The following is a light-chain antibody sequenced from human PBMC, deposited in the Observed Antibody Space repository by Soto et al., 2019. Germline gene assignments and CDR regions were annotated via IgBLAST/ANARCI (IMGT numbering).Light chain of an antibody. J-gene: IGKJ5*01. CDR1: QSVGSD. CDR3: QQYNNWPSIT. CDR2: DAS. V-gene: IGKV3-15*01. Sequence: EIVMTQSPATLSVSPGERATLSCRASQSVGSDLAWYQQKPGQAPRLLIYDASTRATDIPARFSGSGSGTGFTLTISSLQSEDFAVYFCQQYNNWPSITFGQGTRLEIK.